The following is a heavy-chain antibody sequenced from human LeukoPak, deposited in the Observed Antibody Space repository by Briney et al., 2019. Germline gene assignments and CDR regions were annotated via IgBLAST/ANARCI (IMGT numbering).Heavy chain of an antibody. J-gene: IGHJ3*02. CDR1: SGSNSTYY. V-gene: IGHV4-59*01. CDR3: ARERDGYYKDAFDI. D-gene: IGHD5-24*01. Sequence: SETLSLTCTVSSGSNSTYYWSWIRQPPGKGLEWIAYIYNSGGTNYNPALKGRVTISVDTSKNQFSLNLNSVTAADTAVYYCARERDGYYKDAFDIWGHGTMVTVSS. CDR2: IYNSGGT.